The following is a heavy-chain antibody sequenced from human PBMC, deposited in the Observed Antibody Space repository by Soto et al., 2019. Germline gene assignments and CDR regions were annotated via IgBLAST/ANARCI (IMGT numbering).Heavy chain of an antibody. CDR3: ARQGFGELHGLVDV. D-gene: IGHD3-10*01. CDR2: MGYNGFT. J-gene: IGHJ6*02. V-gene: IGHV4-59*08. Sequence: QVQLQESGPGLVKPSETLSLTCTISGGPMNNYYCSWFRQPRGQGLEWIGYMGYNGFTRYNPSLRSRVANALDAAKNQFSLNLSSVTAADTALYYCARQGFGELHGLVDVWGQGITVTVSS. CDR1: GGPMNNYY.